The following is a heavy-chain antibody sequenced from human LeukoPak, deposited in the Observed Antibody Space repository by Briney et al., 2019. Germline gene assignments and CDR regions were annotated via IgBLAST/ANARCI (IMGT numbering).Heavy chain of an antibody. Sequence: GGSLRLSCAASGFTVSSNYMSWVRQAPGKGLEWVSVIYSGGSTYYADSVKGRFTISRDNSKNTLYLQMNSLRAEDTAVYYCASPYCSGGSCYESSRYFDLWGRGTLVTVSS. J-gene: IGHJ2*01. CDR2: IYSGGST. D-gene: IGHD2-15*01. V-gene: IGHV3-66*01. CDR3: ASPYCSGGSCYESSRYFDL. CDR1: GFTVSSNY.